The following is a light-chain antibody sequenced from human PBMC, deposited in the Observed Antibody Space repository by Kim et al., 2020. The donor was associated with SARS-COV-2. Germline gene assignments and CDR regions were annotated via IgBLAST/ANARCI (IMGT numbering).Light chain of an antibody. CDR3: QVWDSSTAV. CDR2: MDS. CDR1: NIGSKN. J-gene: IGLJ3*02. Sequence: SYELTQPLSVSVALGQTARITCGGNNIGSKNVHWYQQKPGQAPVLVIYMDSNRPSGIPARFSGSNSGNTATLTISRAQAGDEADYYCQVWDSSTAVFGGG. V-gene: IGLV3-9*01.